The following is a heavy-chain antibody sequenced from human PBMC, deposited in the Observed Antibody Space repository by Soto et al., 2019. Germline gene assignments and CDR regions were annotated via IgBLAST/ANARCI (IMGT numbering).Heavy chain of an antibody. CDR2: IWYDGSNK. CDR3: ARPDLAAAPDPYGMDV. V-gene: IGHV3-33*01. CDR1: GFTFSSYG. J-gene: IGHJ6*02. Sequence: QVQLVESGGGVVQPGRSLRLSCAASGFTFSSYGMHWVRQAPDKGLEWVAVIWYDGSNKYYADSVKGRFTISRDNSKNTLYLQMNSLRAEDTAVYYCARPDLAAAPDPYGMDVWGQGTTVTVSS. D-gene: IGHD6-13*01.